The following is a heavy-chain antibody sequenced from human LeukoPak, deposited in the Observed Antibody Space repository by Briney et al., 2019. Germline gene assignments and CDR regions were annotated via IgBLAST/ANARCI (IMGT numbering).Heavy chain of an antibody. V-gene: IGHV3-21*01. CDR3: ARAGLAAAGGEWFDP. CDR1: GFTFSSYS. J-gene: IGHJ5*02. CDR2: ISSSSSYI. Sequence: GGSLRLSCAASGFTFSSYSMNWVRQAPGKGLEWVSSISSSSSYIYYADSVKGRFTISRDNAKNSLYLQMNSLRAEDTAVYYCARAGLAAAGGEWFDPWGQGTLVTVSS. D-gene: IGHD6-13*01.